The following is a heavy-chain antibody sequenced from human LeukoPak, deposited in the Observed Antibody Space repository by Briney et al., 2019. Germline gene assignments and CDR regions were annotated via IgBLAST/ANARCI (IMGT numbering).Heavy chain of an antibody. D-gene: IGHD6-13*01. CDR3: AKVYSPGIAAAGTDL. CDR1: GFTFSSYA. CDR2: ISGSGGST. Sequence: GGSVRLSCAASGFTFSSYAISWVRQAPGQGLEWVSAISGSGGSTYYADSVKGRFTISRDNSKNTLYLQMNSLRAEDTAVYYCAKVYSPGIAAAGTDLWGQGTLVTVSS. J-gene: IGHJ5*02. V-gene: IGHV3-23*01.